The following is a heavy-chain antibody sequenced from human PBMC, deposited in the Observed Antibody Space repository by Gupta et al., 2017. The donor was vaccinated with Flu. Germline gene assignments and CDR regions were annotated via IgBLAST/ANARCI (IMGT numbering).Heavy chain of an antibody. J-gene: IGHJ3*02. Sequence: GLEWMGGFDPEDGETIYAQKFQGRVTMTEDTSTDTAYMELSSLRSEDTAVYYCATGCSSTSCYIWGLDAFDIWGQGTMVTVSP. CDR3: ATGCSSTSCYIWGLDAFDI. V-gene: IGHV1-24*01. CDR2: FDPEDGET. D-gene: IGHD2-2*02.